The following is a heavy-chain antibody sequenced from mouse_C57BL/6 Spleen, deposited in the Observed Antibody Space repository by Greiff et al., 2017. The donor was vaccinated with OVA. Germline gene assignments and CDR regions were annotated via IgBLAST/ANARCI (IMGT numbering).Heavy chain of an antibody. V-gene: IGHV1-26*01. D-gene: IGHD2-5*01. CDR1: GYTFTDYY. Sequence: EVQLQQSGPELVKPGASVKISCKASGYTFTDYYMNWVKQSHGKSLEWIGDINPNNGGTSYNQKFKGKATLTVDKSSSTAYMELRSLTSEDSAVYYCARDYYSTRWYFDYWGQGTTLTVSS. CDR3: ARDYYSTRWYFDY. CDR2: INPNNGGT. J-gene: IGHJ2*01.